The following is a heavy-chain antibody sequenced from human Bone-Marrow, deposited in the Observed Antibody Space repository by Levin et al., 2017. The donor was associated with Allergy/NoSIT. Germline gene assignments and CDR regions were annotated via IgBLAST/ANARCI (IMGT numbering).Heavy chain of an antibody. J-gene: IGHJ5*02. D-gene: IGHD2-21*01. Sequence: SETLSLTCSVSAGSIGDFYWTWVRQTAGTGLEWIGRMHTSQGPIYNPSLRSRLSMSLDTSNNEFSLNLRSVTVADTAQYYCARSDPRSPFKTFDLWGQGILVTVSS. V-gene: IGHV4-4*07. CDR1: AGSIGDFY. CDR3: ARSDPRSPFKTFDL. CDR2: MHTSQGP.